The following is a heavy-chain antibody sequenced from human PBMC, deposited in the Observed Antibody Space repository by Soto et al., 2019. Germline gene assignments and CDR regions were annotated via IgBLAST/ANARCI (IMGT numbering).Heavy chain of an antibody. D-gene: IGHD5-18*01. J-gene: IGHJ4*02. CDR2: ITSSSSYT. V-gene: IGHV3-11*05. CDR1: GFTFSNYY. Sequence: QVQLVESGGGLVKPGGSLRLSCAASGFTFSNYYMTWIRQAPGKGLEWVSYITSSSSYTNSEDSVKGRFTIPRDNAKNSLYLQMNSLRAEDPAVYYCARGYSYHFDYWGQGTLVTVSS. CDR3: ARGYSYHFDY.